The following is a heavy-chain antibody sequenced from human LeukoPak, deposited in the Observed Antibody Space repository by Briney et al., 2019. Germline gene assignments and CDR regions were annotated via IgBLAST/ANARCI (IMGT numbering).Heavy chain of an antibody. V-gene: IGHV4-39*02. CDR2: IYYTGTS. D-gene: IGHD2-15*01. Sequence: SETLSLICCVSGDSLTNGCHYWDWVRQSPQRGLEWVGSIYYTGTSYFHPSLEGRVTLSIDTAQNLFSLNLSSVTAADTATYSCTRRTTPLLALGAIDFWSRGSVVTVSS. J-gene: IGHJ3*01. CDR1: GDSLTNGCHY. CDR3: TRRTTPLLALGAIDF.